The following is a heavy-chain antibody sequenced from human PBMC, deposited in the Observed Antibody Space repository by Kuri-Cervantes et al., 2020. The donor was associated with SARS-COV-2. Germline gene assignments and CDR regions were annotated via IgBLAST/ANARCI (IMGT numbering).Heavy chain of an antibody. V-gene: IGHV4-59*11. CDR2: IYYSGST. CDR1: GGSISSHY. Sequence: GSLRLSCTVSGGSISSHYWSWIRQPPGKGLEWIEYIYYSGSTNYNPSLKSRVTISVDTSKNQFSLKLSSVTAAGTAVYYCARDRSGIAAAGILFNYWGQGTLVTVSS. CDR3: ARDRSGIAAAGILFNY. J-gene: IGHJ4*02. D-gene: IGHD6-13*01.